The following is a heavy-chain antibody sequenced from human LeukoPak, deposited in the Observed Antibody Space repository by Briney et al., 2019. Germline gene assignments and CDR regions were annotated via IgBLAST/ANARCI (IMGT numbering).Heavy chain of an antibody. CDR3: ARVSYGDNWFDP. J-gene: IGHJ5*02. Sequence: SVKVSCKASGGTLISYAISWVRQAPGQGLEWMGGIIPIFGTANYAQRFQGRVTITADESTSTAYMELSSLRSEDTAVYYCARVSYGDNWFDPWGQGTLVTVSS. D-gene: IGHD4-17*01. CDR1: GGTLISYA. V-gene: IGHV1-69*13. CDR2: IIPIFGTA.